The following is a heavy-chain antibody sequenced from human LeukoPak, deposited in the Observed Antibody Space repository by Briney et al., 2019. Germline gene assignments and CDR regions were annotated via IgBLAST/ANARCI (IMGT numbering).Heavy chain of an antibody. V-gene: IGHV4-38-2*02. J-gene: IGHJ4*02. CDR1: GYSISSGYY. D-gene: IGHD4-17*01. Sequence: SETLSLTCTVSGYSISSGYYWGWIRQPPGKGLEWIGSIYHSGSTYYNPSLKSRVTISVDTSKNQFSLKLSSVTAADTAVYYCARDPRVYGEGDYWGQGTLVTVSS. CDR2: IYHSGST. CDR3: ARDPRVYGEGDY.